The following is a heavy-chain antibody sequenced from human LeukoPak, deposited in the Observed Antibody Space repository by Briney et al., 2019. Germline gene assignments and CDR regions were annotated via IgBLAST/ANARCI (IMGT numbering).Heavy chain of an antibody. D-gene: IGHD4-17*01. CDR2: ISYDGSNK. Sequence: GGSLRLSCAASGFTFSSYAMHWVRQAPGKGLEWVAVISYDGSNKYYADSVKGRFTISRDNSKNTLYLQMNSLRAEDTAVYYCARDFWRGTNYGDYDADYWGQGTLVTVSS. J-gene: IGHJ4*02. V-gene: IGHV3-30*04. CDR1: GFTFSSYA. CDR3: ARDFWRGTNYGDYDADY.